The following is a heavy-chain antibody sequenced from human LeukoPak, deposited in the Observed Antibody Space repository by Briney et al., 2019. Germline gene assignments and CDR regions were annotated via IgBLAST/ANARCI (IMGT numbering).Heavy chain of an antibody. CDR2: IYPSGPT. CDR1: VGPTGDYN. J-gene: IGHJ3*02. Sequence: ASETLSFTATSPVGPTGDYNGSGIGKPPARALDGIGYIYPSGPTNSNPSLKNRVTVSMDTSKNQFSLKLTSVTAADTAVYYCARRVLWDIFVVGRSNHNNAFDIWGQGTMVTVSS. D-gene: IGHD2-15*01. V-gene: IGHV4-59*08. CDR3: ARRVLWDIFVVGRSNHNNAFDI.